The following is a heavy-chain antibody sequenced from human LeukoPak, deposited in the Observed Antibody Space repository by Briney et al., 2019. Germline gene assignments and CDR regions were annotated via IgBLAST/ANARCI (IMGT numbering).Heavy chain of an antibody. CDR2: IYSGGST. J-gene: IGHJ4*02. Sequence: GGSLRLSCAASGFTVSGNYMSWVRQAPGKGLEWVSVIYSGGSTYYADSVKGRFTISRDNSKNTLYLQMNSLRAEDTAVYYCARIAPYYYDSSGYYYRGPFDYWGQGTLVTVSS. CDR3: ARIAPYYYDSSGYYYRGPFDY. D-gene: IGHD3-22*01. V-gene: IGHV3-53*01. CDR1: GFTVSGNY.